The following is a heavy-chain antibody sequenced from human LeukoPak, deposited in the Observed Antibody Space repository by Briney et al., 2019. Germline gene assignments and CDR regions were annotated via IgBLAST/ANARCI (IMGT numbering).Heavy chain of an antibody. J-gene: IGHJ5*02. D-gene: IGHD3-10*01. CDR3: ARSLTMIRGVIGNWFDP. CDR1: GYSFTSYW. V-gene: IGHV5-51*01. Sequence: ESLKISCKGSGYSFTSYWIGWVRQMPGKGLEWMGIIYPGDSDTRYSPSFQGQVTISADKSISTAYLQWCSLKASDTAMYYCARSLTMIRGVIGNWFDPWGQGTLVTVSS. CDR2: IYPGDSDT.